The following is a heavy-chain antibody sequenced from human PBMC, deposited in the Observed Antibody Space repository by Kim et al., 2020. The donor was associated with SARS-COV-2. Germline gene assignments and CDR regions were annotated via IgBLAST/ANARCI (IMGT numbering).Heavy chain of an antibody. D-gene: IGHD1-26*01. CDR3: ARSRIVGATDFDY. CDR1: GGSISSSNW. J-gene: IGHJ4*02. Sequence: SETLSLTCAVSGGSISSSNWWSWVRQPPGKGLEWIGEIYHSGSTNYNPSLKSRVTISVDKSKNQFSLKLSSVTAADTAVYYCARSRIVGATDFDYWGQGTLVTVSS. V-gene: IGHV4-4*02. CDR2: IYHSGST.